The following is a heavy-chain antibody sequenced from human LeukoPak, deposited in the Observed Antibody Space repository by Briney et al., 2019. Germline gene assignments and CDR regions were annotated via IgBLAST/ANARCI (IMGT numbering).Heavy chain of an antibody. V-gene: IGHV1-18*01. Sequence: GASVKVSCKASGYTFTNYGISWVRQAPGQGLEWMGWISAYNGNTNYAQKLQGRVTMTTDTSTSTAYMELRSLTSDDTAVYYCARDPHYYGSGTSHYYYMDVWGNGTTVTVSS. D-gene: IGHD3-10*01. CDR1: GYTFTNYG. CDR3: ARDPHYYGSGTSHYYYMDV. CDR2: ISAYNGNT. J-gene: IGHJ6*03.